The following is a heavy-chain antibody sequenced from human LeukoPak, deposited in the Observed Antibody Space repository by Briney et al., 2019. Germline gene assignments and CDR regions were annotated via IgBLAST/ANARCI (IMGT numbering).Heavy chain of an antibody. Sequence: SETLSLTCTVSGGSISSYYWSWIRQPPGKGLEWIGYIYYSGSTNYNPSLKSRVTISVDTSKNQFSLKLSSVTAADTAVYYCARTRDYYDSSGLEPGYGMDVWGQGTTVTVSS. V-gene: IGHV4-59*01. J-gene: IGHJ6*02. CDR2: IYYSGST. CDR1: GGSISSYY. CDR3: ARTRDYYDSSGLEPGYGMDV. D-gene: IGHD3-22*01.